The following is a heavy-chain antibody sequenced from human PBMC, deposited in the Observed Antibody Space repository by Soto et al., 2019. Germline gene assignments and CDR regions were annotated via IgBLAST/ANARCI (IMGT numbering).Heavy chain of an antibody. J-gene: IGHJ6*02. CDR3: ARSTYYDILTGSYYYYAMDV. Sequence: EVQLVESGGGLTQPGVSLRLSCAASGFTVGSNYMSWVRQAPGKGLEWVSVIYSKGTPYYADSVKGRFTISRENSNNTLYLLMNNLRAEDTAVYYCARSTYYDILTGSYYYYAMDVWGQGTTVTVSS. D-gene: IGHD3-9*01. CDR2: IYSKGTP. CDR1: GFTVGSNY. V-gene: IGHV3-53*01.